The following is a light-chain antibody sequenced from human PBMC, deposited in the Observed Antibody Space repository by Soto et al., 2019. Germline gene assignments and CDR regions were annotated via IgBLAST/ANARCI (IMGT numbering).Light chain of an antibody. J-gene: IGLJ2*01. V-gene: IGLV2-14*01. CDR3: SSYTSSSTPVV. Sequence: QSALTQPASVSGSPGQSITISCTGTSSDVGGYNYVSWYQQHPGKAPKLMIYDVSNRPSGVSNRFSGSKSGHTASLTISWLQAEDEAEYYCSSYTSSSTPVVFGGRTKVTVL. CDR1: SSDVGGYNY. CDR2: DVS.